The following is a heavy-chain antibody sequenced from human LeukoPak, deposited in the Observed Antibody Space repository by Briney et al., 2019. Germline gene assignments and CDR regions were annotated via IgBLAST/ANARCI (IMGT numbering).Heavy chain of an antibody. CDR3: AKDFDSNGMDV. J-gene: IGHJ6*02. Sequence: PGGSLRLSCAASGFTFDDYAMHWVRQAPGKGLEWVSGISWNSGSIGYADSVKGRFTISRDNAKNSLYLQMNSLRAEDTALCYCAKDFDSNGMDVWGQGTTVTVSS. V-gene: IGHV3-9*01. CDR1: GFTFDDYA. D-gene: IGHD2-21*01. CDR2: ISWNSGSI.